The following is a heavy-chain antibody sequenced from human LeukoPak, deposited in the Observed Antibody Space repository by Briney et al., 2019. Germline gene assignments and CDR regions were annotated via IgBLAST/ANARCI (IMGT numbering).Heavy chain of an antibody. CDR1: GYTFTSYD. D-gene: IGHD6-13*01. J-gene: IGHJ6*03. V-gene: IGHV1-8*01. CDR3: ARGGIAAAGTDYYYYMDV. CDR2: MNPNSGNT. Sequence: ASVKVSCKASGYTFTSYDINWVRQATGQGLEWMGWMNPNSGNTGCAQKFQGRVTMTRNTSISTAYMELSSLRSEDTAVYYCARGGIAAAGTDYYYYMDVWGKGTTVTVSS.